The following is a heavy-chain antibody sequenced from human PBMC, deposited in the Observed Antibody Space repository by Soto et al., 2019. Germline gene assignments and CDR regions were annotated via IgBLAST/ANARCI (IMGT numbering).Heavy chain of an antibody. Sequence: QLQLQESGPGLVKPSETLSLTCSVSGGSISYNSYYWGWIRHPPGKGLEWVGGIFYTGTTYYSPSLKDRVTMSVDTSKNSFSLNLTSVTAADTAVYFCARLVVVAPVANAWGQGTLVTVSS. CDR3: ARLVVVAPVANA. CDR2: IFYTGTT. J-gene: IGHJ5*02. D-gene: IGHD2-2*01. CDR1: GGSISYNSYY. V-gene: IGHV4-39*02.